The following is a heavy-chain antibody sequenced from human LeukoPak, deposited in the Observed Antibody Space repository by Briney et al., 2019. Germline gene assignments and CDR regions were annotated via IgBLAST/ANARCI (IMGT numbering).Heavy chain of an antibody. V-gene: IGHV3-43*01. J-gene: IGHJ5*02. CDR1: GFTFSSNT. CDR3: AKDDGSSWYQS. Sequence: SGGSLRLSCAASGFTFSSNTMNWVRQAPGKGLEWVSLISWDGGSTYYADSVKGRFTISRDNSKNSLYLQMNSLRTEDTALYYCAKDDGSSWYQSWGQGTLVTVSS. D-gene: IGHD6-13*01. CDR2: ISWDGGST.